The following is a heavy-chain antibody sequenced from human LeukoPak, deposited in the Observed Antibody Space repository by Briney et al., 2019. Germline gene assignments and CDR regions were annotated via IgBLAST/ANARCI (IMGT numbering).Heavy chain of an antibody. CDR2: ISSSSSYI. Sequence: GGSLRLSCAASGFTFSSYSMNWVRQAPGKGLEWVSSISSSSSYIYYADSVKGRFTISRDNAKNSLYLQMNSLRAEDTAVYYCANGPMVRRVIIRGGYFDYWGQGTLVTVSS. CDR3: ANGPMVRRVIIRGGYFDY. J-gene: IGHJ4*02. CDR1: GFTFSSYS. V-gene: IGHV3-21*04. D-gene: IGHD3-10*01.